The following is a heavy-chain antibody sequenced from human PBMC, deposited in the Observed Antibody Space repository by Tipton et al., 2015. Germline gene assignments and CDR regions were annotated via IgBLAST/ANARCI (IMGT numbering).Heavy chain of an antibody. Sequence: TLSLTCSVSSDSISKYYWSWIRQPPGKELEWIGYIQYSGSTFYNPSLESRVTISVDTSKNQFSLKLSSVAAADTAVYYCARGQLWFTVAHNWGQGSLASVSS. CDR1: SDSISKYY. V-gene: IGHV4-59*08. CDR3: ARGQLWFTVAHN. CDR2: IQYSGST. D-gene: IGHD5-18*01. J-gene: IGHJ1*01.